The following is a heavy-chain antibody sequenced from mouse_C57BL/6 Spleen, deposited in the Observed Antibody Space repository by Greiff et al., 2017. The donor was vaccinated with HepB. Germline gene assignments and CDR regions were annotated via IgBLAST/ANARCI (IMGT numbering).Heavy chain of an antibody. CDR3: ARNPFWYYGSSYWYFDV. D-gene: IGHD1-1*01. CDR1: GYTFTSYW. J-gene: IGHJ1*03. Sequence: QVQLQQPGAELVKPGASVKLSCKASGYTFTSYWMQWVKQRPGQGLEWIGEIDPSDSYTNYNQKFKGKATLTVDTSSSTAYMQLSSLTSEDSAGYYCARNPFWYYGSSYWYFDVWGTGTTVTVSS. V-gene: IGHV1-50*01. CDR2: IDPSDSYT.